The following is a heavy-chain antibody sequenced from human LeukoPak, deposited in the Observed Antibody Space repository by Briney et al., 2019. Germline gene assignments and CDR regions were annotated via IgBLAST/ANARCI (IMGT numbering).Heavy chain of an antibody. Sequence: SVKVSCKASGYTFTGYYMNWVRQAPGQGLEWMGWINPNTGATNYAQKFQGRVTMTRDTSISTAYMELSRLRSDDTAVYYCARDQTGDGFDCWGQGTLVTVSS. V-gene: IGHV1-2*02. CDR2: INPNTGAT. D-gene: IGHD7-27*01. CDR3: ARDQTGDGFDC. J-gene: IGHJ4*02. CDR1: GYTFTGYY.